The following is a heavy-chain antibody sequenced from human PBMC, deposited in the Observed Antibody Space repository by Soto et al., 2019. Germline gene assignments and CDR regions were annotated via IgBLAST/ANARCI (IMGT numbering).Heavy chain of an antibody. D-gene: IGHD2-15*01. Sequence: SQTLSLTCVGSGDTXXSNSVAWNWVRQSPSGGLEWLGRTYYRSRWYSDYAVSVRSRIDINADTSKNQVSLQLNSVTPEDTAVYYCARSEEDSDYYYYGMDVWGQGTTVTVSS. CDR2: TYYRSRWYS. J-gene: IGHJ6*02. CDR3: ARSEEDSDYYYYGMDV. V-gene: IGHV6-1*01. CDR1: GDTXXSNSVA.